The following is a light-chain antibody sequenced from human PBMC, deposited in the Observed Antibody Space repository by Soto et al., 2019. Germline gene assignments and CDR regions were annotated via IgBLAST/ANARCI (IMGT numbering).Light chain of an antibody. CDR1: QSISSW. CDR2: DAS. V-gene: IGKV1-5*01. Sequence: DIQMTHSPSTLSATALYIVTITFRSSQSISSWLAWYQHKPGKAPRLLIYDASTLESGVPSRFSGSGSGTDFTLTISSLQPDDFATYYCQQYHSYSYTFGQGTKVDI. CDR3: QQYHSYSYT. J-gene: IGKJ2*01.